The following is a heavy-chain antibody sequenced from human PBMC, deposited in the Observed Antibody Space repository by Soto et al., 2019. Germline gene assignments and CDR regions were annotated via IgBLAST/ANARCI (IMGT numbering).Heavy chain of an antibody. J-gene: IGHJ6*02. CDR1: GGSISSSSYY. CDR2: IYYSGST. CDR3: KAAVPGGMDV. D-gene: IGHD3-10*01. V-gene: IGHV4-39*01. Sequence: QLQLQESGPGLVKPSETLSLTCTVSGGSISSSSYYWGWIRQPPGKGLEWIGSIYYSGSTYYNPSIQSGVPISVDASRNQSSLELSSVTAADTAVDYCKAAVPGGMDVWGHGTTVTVSS.